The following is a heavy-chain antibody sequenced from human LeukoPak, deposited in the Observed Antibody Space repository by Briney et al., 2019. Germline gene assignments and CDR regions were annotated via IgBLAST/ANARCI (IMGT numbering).Heavy chain of an antibody. D-gene: IGHD6-19*01. CDR1: GFTFDNYA. CDR2: ISWNSGNK. CDR3: AKEDRENYSSGWYRY. J-gene: IGHJ4*02. Sequence: PGGSLRLSCAASGFTFDNYAMHWVRQAPGKGLEWVSGISWNSGNKGYADSVKGRFTISRDNSKNTLYLQMNSLRAEDTAIYYCAKEDRENYSSGWYRYWGQGTLVTVSS. V-gene: IGHV3-9*01.